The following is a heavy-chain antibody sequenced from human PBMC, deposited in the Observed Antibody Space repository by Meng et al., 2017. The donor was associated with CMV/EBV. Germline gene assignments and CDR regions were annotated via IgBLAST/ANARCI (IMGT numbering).Heavy chain of an antibody. J-gene: IGHJ4*02. CDR1: GGSISSGDYY. D-gene: IGHD1-14*01. V-gene: IGHV4-30-4*08. CDR3: ARVTSRVAGAFDY. CDR2: IYYSGST. Sequence: QVQLPESGPGLVKPSQTLSLTCTVPGGSISSGDYYWSWIRQPPGKGLEWIGYIYYSGSTYYNPSLKSRVTISVDTSKNQFSLKLSSVTAADTAVYYCARVTSRVAGAFDYWGQGTLVTVSS.